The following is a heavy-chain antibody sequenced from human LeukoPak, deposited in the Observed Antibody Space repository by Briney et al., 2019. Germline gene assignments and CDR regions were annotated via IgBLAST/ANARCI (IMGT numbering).Heavy chain of an antibody. CDR1: GYAFTGYY. D-gene: IGHD4-17*01. CDR3: ARDYDDYASAFDI. J-gene: IGHJ3*02. Sequence: ASVKVSCKASGYAFTGYYMHWVRQAPGQGLEWMGWINPNSGGTNYAQKFQGRVTMTRDTSISTAYMELSRLRSDDTAVYYCARDYDDYASAFDILGQGTIVTVSS. V-gene: IGHV1-2*02. CDR2: INPNSGGT.